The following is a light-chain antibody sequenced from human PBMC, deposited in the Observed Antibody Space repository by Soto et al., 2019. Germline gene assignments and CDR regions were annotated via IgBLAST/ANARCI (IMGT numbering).Light chain of an antibody. CDR3: QQYGSSPYT. J-gene: IGKJ2*01. V-gene: IGKV3-20*01. Sequence: PGERATLSCRASQGVSSSSLAWYQQKPGQAPRLLIYGASSRATGIPDRFSGSGSGTDFTLTISRLEPEDFAVYYCQQYGSSPYTFGQGTKLEIK. CDR2: GAS. CDR1: QGVSSSS.